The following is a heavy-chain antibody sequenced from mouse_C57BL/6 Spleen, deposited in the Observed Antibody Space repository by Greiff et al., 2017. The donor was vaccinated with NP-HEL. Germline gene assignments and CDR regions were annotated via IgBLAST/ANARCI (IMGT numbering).Heavy chain of an antibody. Sequence: EVMLVESGGGLVKPGGSLKLSCAASGFTFSSYTMSWVRQTPEKRLEWVATISGGGGNTYYPDSVKGRFTISRDNAKNTLYLQMSSLRSEDTALYYCARIYYYGSSYGYFDVWGTGTTVTVSS. V-gene: IGHV5-9*01. CDR1: GFTFSSYT. D-gene: IGHD1-1*01. CDR2: ISGGGGNT. CDR3: ARIYYYGSSYGYFDV. J-gene: IGHJ1*03.